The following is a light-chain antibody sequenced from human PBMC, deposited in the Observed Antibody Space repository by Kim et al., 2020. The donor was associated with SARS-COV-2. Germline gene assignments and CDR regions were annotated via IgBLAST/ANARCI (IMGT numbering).Light chain of an antibody. CDR1: QSVTSNY. CDR3: QQYGNSPYT. Sequence: EIVLTQSPGTLSLSPGERATLSCRASQSVTSNYIAWYQQKPGQAPRLLILGASSRNTGIPDRFSGSGSGTDFTLTISRLEPEDFAVYHCQQYGNSPYTFGQGTKLGI. CDR2: GAS. V-gene: IGKV3-20*01. J-gene: IGKJ2*01.